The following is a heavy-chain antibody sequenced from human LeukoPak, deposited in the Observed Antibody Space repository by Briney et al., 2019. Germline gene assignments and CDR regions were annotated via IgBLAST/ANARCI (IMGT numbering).Heavy chain of an antibody. J-gene: IGHJ4*02. Sequence: GGSLRLSCAASGFTFSSYAMSWVRQAPGKGLEWPAFSNSGTNTIYYADSVKGRFTISRDNAKNSLFLQMNSLRVEDTAMYYCARDRVGGAFDYGGQGTLVSVSS. CDR2: SNSGTNTI. D-gene: IGHD3-16*01. CDR3: ARDRVGGAFDY. V-gene: IGHV3-48*01. CDR1: GFTFSSYA.